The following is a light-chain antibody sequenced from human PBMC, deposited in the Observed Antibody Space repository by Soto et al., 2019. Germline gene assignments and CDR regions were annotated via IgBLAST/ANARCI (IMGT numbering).Light chain of an antibody. Sequence: DIQMTQSPSSLSASVGDSVTITCRASQSISDYLNWYRQKPGKAPEVLIYAASSLQSGVPSRFSRSVSETDFTPTISSLQPEDSATYYCQQSFITPWTVGQGTKVDTK. V-gene: IGKV1-39*01. CDR1: QSISDY. CDR2: AAS. J-gene: IGKJ1*01. CDR3: QQSFITPWT.